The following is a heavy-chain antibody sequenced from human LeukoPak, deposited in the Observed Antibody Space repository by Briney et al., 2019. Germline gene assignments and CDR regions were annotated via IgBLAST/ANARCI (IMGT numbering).Heavy chain of an antibody. CDR3: AAGYDSSGYYVRYFEY. D-gene: IGHD3-22*01. Sequence: GRSLRLSCAASGFTFEDYAMHWLRQAPGKGLEWVSGINWNSGIIGYADSVKGRFTISRDNAKNSLYLQMNSLRTEDTALYYCAAGYDSSGYYVRYFEYWGQGTLVTVSS. V-gene: IGHV3-9*01. CDR2: INWNSGII. J-gene: IGHJ4*02. CDR1: GFTFEDYA.